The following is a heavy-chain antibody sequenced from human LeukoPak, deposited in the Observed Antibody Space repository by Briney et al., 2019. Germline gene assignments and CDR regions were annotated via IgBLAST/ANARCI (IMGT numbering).Heavy chain of an antibody. CDR1: GGSLSSGGYY. CDR2: ISGSGGST. Sequence: LSLTCTVSGGSLSSGGYYWSWLRQAPGTGLEWVSAISGSGGSTYYADSVRGRFTISRDNSKNTLYLQMNSLRAEDTAVYYCQKQWLYYFDYWGQGTLVTVSS. D-gene: IGHD6-19*01. J-gene: IGHJ4*02. CDR3: QKQWLYYFDY. V-gene: IGHV3-23*01.